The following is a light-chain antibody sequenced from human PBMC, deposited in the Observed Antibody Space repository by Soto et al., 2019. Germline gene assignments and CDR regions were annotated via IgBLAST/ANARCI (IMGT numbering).Light chain of an antibody. V-gene: IGLV2-14*01. CDR1: SSDVGGYNY. J-gene: IGLJ1*01. CDR3: SSYTSSSIDYV. CDR2: EVS. Sequence: QSALTRPASVSGSPGQSITISCTGTSSDVGGYNYVSWYQQHPGKAPKLMIYEVSNRPSGVSNRFSGSKSGNTASLTISGLQAEDEADYYCSSYTSSSIDYVFGIGTTVTVL.